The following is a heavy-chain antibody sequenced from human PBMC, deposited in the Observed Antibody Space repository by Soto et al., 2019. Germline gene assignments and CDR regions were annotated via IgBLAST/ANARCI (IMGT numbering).Heavy chain of an antibody. J-gene: IGHJ5*01. CDR2: ISSSTSDV. D-gene: IGHD2-2*01. CDR1: GFTFSRYG. Sequence: GGSLRLSCAASGFTFSRYGMNWLRQAPGKGLEWVASISSSTSDVYYADSVKGRFSTSRDNAKNILYLEMYGLRTEDTAVYYCARDPSEGRVGNWFESWGQGTLVTVSS. CDR3: ARDPSEGRVGNWFES. V-gene: IGHV3-21*06.